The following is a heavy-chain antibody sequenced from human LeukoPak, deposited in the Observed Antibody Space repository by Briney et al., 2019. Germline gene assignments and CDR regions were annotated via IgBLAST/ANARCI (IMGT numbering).Heavy chain of an antibody. CDR1: GFTFSSYA. Sequence: PGGSLRLSCAASGFTFSSYAMSWVRQAPGKGLEWVSAISGSGGSTYYADSVKGRFTISRDNAKNSLYLQMNSLRADDTAVYYCARRRTYYYDSGGESYMDVWGQGTAVIVSS. D-gene: IGHD3-22*01. CDR2: ISGSGGST. CDR3: ARRRTYYYDSGGESYMDV. V-gene: IGHV3-23*01. J-gene: IGHJ6*03.